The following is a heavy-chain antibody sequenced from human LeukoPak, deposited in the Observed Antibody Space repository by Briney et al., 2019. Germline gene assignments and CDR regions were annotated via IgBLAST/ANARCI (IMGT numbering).Heavy chain of an antibody. CDR2: ISSSSSYT. V-gene: IGHV3-11*06. CDR1: GFTFSDYY. Sequence: GGSLSLSCAVSGFTFSDYYMSGRRQAPGKGLEWVSYISSSSSYTNYADSVKGRFTISRDNAKNSLYLQVTSLRAEDTAVYYCARDRTTYYYDSSGYPPYFENWGQGTLVTVSS. D-gene: IGHD3-22*01. CDR3: ARDRTTYYYDSSGYPPYFEN. J-gene: IGHJ4*02.